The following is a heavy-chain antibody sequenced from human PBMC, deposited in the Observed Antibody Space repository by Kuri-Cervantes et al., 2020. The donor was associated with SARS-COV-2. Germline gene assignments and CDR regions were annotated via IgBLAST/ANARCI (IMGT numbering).Heavy chain of an antibody. V-gene: IGHV5-51*01. D-gene: IGHD6-19*01. CDR3: ARPEPGSSGWLEYFQH. CDR2: IYPGDSDT. Sequence: GESLKISCKGSGYSFTSYWIGWVRQMPGKGLEWMGIIYPGDSDTRYSPSFQGQVTISADKSISTAYLQWSSLKASDTAMYYRARPEPGSSGWLEYFQHWGQGTLVTVSS. CDR1: GYSFTSYW. J-gene: IGHJ1*01.